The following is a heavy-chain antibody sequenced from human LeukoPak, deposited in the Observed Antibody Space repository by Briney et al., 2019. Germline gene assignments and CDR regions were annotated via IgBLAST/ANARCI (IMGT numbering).Heavy chain of an antibody. D-gene: IGHD5-12*01. CDR2: ILYSGTT. V-gene: IGHV4-59*08. CDR1: GGSISSYY. J-gene: IGHJ4*02. CDR3: ARMGGYSGYATH. Sequence: SETLSLTCTVSGGSISSYYWSWIRQPPGKGLQWIGYILYSGTTNSNPSLKSRVTISVDTSKNQISLKLSSVTAADTAVYYCARMGGYSGYATHWGQGTLVTVSS.